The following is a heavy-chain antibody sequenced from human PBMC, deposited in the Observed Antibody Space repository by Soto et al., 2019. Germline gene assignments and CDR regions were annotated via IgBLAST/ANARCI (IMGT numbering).Heavy chain of an antibody. CDR1: GYSFTSYW. CDR2: IYPGDSDT. J-gene: IGHJ3*02. Sequence: GESLKISCKGSGYSFTSYWIGWVRQMPGKGLEWMGIIYPGDSDTRYSPSFQGQVTIAADKSISTAYLQWSSLKASDTAMYYCARRREADDWNDAFDIWGQGTMVTVSS. V-gene: IGHV5-51*01. CDR3: ARRREADDWNDAFDI. D-gene: IGHD1-1*01.